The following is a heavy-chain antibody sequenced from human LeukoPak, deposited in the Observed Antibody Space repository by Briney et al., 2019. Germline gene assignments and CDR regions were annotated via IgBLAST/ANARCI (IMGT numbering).Heavy chain of an antibody. Sequence: SETLSLTCTVSGGSISSYYWSWIRQPPGKGLEWIGYIYYSGSTNYNPSLKSRVTISVDTSKNQFSLKLSSVTAADTAVYYCARAGGDYASHDAFDIWGQGTMVTVSS. CDR1: GGSISSYY. D-gene: IGHD4-17*01. CDR3: ARAGGDYASHDAFDI. J-gene: IGHJ3*02. V-gene: IGHV4-59*01. CDR2: IYYSGST.